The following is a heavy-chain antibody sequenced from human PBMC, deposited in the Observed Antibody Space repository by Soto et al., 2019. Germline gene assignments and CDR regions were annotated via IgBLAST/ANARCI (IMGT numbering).Heavy chain of an antibody. V-gene: IGHV1-18*01. Sequence: QVQLVQSGGEVKKPGASVKVSCKTSGYSFTTYGISWVRQAPGQGLEWMGWISADNGNTNYAQKLEGRGTMTTYTSTSTAYMELRRLRSDDTAVYYCAREGPAPYYYYGMDVWGQGSTVTVSS. J-gene: IGHJ6*02. CDR2: ISADNGNT. CDR1: GYSFTTYG. CDR3: AREGPAPYYYYGMDV.